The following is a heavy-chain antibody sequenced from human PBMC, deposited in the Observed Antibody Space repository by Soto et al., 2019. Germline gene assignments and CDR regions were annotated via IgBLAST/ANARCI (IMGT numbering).Heavy chain of an antibody. D-gene: IGHD1-26*01. J-gene: IGHJ3*02. CDR1: GGSISSSNW. CDR3: ARFNSGNYYEAFDI. CDR2: IYHSGST. Sequence: PSETLSLTCAVSGGSISSSNWWSWVRQPPGKGLEWIGEIYHSGSTNYNPSLKSRVIISVDKSKNQFSLKLSSVTAADTAVYYCARFNSGNYYEAFDIWGQGTMVTVSS. V-gene: IGHV4-4*02.